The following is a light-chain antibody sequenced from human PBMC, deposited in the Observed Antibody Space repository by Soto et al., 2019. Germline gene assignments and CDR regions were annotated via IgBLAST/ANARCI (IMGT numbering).Light chain of an antibody. Sequence: IQITQSPSSLSASVGARVTTTCRASQGISRYLDWYQQKPGKVPKLLIYAASTLQSGVPSRFSGSGSGTDFTLTISSLQPEDVATYYCQKYNSAPRTFGQGTKVEIK. CDR1: QGISRY. V-gene: IGKV1-27*01. CDR3: QKYNSAPRT. CDR2: AAS. J-gene: IGKJ1*01.